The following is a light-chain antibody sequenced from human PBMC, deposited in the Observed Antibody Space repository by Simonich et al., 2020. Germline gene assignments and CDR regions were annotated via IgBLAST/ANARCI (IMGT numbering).Light chain of an antibody. Sequence: DIVMTQSPDSLAVSLGERATINCKSHQSVLYSSNNKNYLAWYQQKPGQPPKLLIYWASTRASGVPDRFSGSGSGTDFTLTISSLQAEDVAVYYCQQYYSTPPTFGQGTKVEIK. J-gene: IGKJ1*01. CDR1: QSVLYSSNNKNY. V-gene: IGKV4-1*01. CDR3: QQYYSTPPT. CDR2: WAS.